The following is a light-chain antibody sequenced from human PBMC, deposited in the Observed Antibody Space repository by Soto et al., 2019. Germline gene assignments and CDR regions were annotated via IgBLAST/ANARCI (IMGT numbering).Light chain of an antibody. J-gene: IGLJ1*01. V-gene: IGLV1-44*01. CDR2: RNN. CDR1: SSNIGSNT. Sequence: QPVVTQPPSTSGTPGQRVTISCSGSSSNIGSNTVNWYQQLPGTAPKLLIYRNNQRPSGVPDRFSGSKSGTSASLAISGLQSEDEADYYCAAWDGSLKGYVFATGTKFTVL. CDR3: AAWDGSLKGYV.